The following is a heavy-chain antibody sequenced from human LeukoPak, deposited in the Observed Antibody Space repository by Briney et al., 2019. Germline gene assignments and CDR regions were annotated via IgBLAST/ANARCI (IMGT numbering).Heavy chain of an antibody. Sequence: RASVKVSCKASGGTFSSYAISWVRQAPGQGLEWMGRIIPILGIANYAQKFQGRVTITADESTSTAYMELSSLRSEDTAVYYCAGSITMVRGVLDYWGQGTLVTVSS. D-gene: IGHD3-10*01. V-gene: IGHV1-69*04. CDR1: GGTFSSYA. J-gene: IGHJ4*02. CDR3: AGSITMVRGVLDY. CDR2: IIPILGIA.